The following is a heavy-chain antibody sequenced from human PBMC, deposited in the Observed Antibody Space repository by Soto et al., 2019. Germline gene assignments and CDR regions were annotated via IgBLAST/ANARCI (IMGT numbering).Heavy chain of an antibody. J-gene: IGHJ2*01. CDR3: AREIIPLTTDWYFDL. CDR2: IFDSGST. V-gene: IGHV4-30-4*01. D-gene: IGHD4-17*01. Sequence: PSETLSLTCTVSGGSIIGGVYYWSWIRQPPGKGLEWIGYIFDSGSTYYNPSLKSRVTISVDTSKNQFSLRLSSVTAADTAVYYCAREIIPLTTDWYFDLWGRGTLVTVSS. CDR1: GGSIIGGVYY.